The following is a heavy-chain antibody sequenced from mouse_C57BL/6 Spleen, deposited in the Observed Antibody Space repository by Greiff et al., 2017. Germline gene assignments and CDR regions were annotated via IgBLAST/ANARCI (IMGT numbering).Heavy chain of an antibody. V-gene: IGHV1-50*01. CDR2: IDPSDNYT. CDR1: GYTFTSYW. D-gene: IGHD2-4*01. CDR3: ASMITRAMDY. J-gene: IGHJ4*01. Sequence: QVQLQQPGAELVKPGASVKLSCKASGYTFTSYWMQWVKQRPGQGLEWIGEIDPSDNYTNYNQKFKGKATLTVDTSSSTAYMQLSSLTSEDSAVYDCASMITRAMDYWGQGTSVTVSS.